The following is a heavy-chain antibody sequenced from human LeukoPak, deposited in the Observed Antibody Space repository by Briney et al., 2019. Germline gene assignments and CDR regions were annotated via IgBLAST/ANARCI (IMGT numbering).Heavy chain of an antibody. Sequence: SETLSLTCTVSGGSISSGGYYWSWIRQHPGKGLEWIGYIYYSGSTYYNPSLKSRVTISVDTSKNQFSLKLSSVTAADTAVYYCARKGYCSGGSCYVLVVAFDIWGQGTMVTVSS. D-gene: IGHD2-15*01. V-gene: IGHV4-31*03. CDR3: ARKGYCSGGSCYVLVVAFDI. J-gene: IGHJ3*02. CDR2: IYYSGST. CDR1: GGSISSGGYY.